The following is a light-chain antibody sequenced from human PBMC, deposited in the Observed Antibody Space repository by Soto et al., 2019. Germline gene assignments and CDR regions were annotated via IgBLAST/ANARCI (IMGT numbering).Light chain of an antibody. J-gene: IGLJ1*01. CDR2: QVT. CDR3: MSYAGVSRFV. V-gene: IGLV2-8*01. Sequence: QSALTQPPSASGSPGQSVTISCAGTINDVGGYNYVSWYQQHPGKVPQLMIYQVTKRPSGVPDRFSASKSDTTASLTISGLQADYYGDYYSMSYAGVSRFVFGPGTKLNVL. CDR1: INDVGGYNY.